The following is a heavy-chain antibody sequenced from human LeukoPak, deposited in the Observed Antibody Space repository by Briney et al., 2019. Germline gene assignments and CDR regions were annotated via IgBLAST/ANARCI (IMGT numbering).Heavy chain of an antibody. D-gene: IGHD1-1*01. CDR3: ARDPRTVRI. V-gene: IGHV3-23*01. CDR1: GFTFSSYA. CDR2: ISGSGGSI. Sequence: PGGSLRLSCAASGFTFSSYAMSWVRQAPGKGLEWVSSISGSGGSIYYADSVKGRLTISRDNSKNTLYLQMNSLRAEDTAVYYCARDPRTVRIWGQGTLVTVSS. J-gene: IGHJ4*02.